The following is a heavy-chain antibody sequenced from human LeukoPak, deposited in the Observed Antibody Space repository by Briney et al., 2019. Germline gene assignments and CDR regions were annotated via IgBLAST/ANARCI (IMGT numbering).Heavy chain of an antibody. J-gene: IGHJ5*02. V-gene: IGHV4-4*07. Sequence: MSSETLSLTCTVSGGSISSYYWSWIRQPAGKGLEWIGRIYTSGSTNYNPSLKSRVTMSVDTSKNQFSLKLSSVTAADTAVYYCARGSSGYYFNWFDPWGQGTLVTVSS. D-gene: IGHD3-22*01. CDR2: IYTSGST. CDR1: GGSISSYY. CDR3: ARGSSGYYFNWFDP.